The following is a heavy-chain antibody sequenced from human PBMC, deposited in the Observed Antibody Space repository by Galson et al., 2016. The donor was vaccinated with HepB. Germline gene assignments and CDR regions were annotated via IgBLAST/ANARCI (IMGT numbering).Heavy chain of an antibody. CDR3: TKTGSGWYFDY. J-gene: IGHJ4*02. CDR2: ISYDGRKI. D-gene: IGHD6-19*01. CDR1: GFTFTSRA. Sequence: SLRLSCAASGFTFTSRAMHWVRQAPGKGLEWVAVISYDGRKIFYADSVRGRFSISRDNSKNTLFLQMNSLRAEDTAVYYCTKTGSGWYFDYWGQGTLVTGSS. V-gene: IGHV3-30-3*02.